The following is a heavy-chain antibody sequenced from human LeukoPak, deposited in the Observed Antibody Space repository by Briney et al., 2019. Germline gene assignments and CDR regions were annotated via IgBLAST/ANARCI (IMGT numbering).Heavy chain of an antibody. CDR3: ARGLEYYCSSTSCYHLDAFDI. CDR2: IIPISGTT. J-gene: IGHJ3*02. Sequence: ASVKVSCKASGGTFSSYAITWVRQAPGQGLEWMGKIIPISGTTNYAQKFQGRVTFTADESTSTAYMELSSLRYEDTAVYYCARGLEYYCSSTSCYHLDAFDIWGQGTMVTVSS. V-gene: IGHV1-69*15. D-gene: IGHD2-2*01. CDR1: GGTFSSYA.